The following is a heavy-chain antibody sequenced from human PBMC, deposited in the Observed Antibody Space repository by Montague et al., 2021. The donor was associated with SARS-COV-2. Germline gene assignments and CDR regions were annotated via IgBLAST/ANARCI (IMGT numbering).Heavy chain of an antibody. CDR1: GFTFSSHS. CDR2: ISSSSSYI. V-gene: IGHV3-21*01. CDR3: ARDHYDILTGYYY. J-gene: IGHJ4*02. D-gene: IGHD3-9*01. Sequence: SLRLSCAASGFTFSSHSMNWVRQAPGKGLEWVSSISSSSSYIYYAGSVKGRFTISRDNAKNSLYLQMNSLRAEDTAAYYCARDHYDILTGYYYWGQGTLVTVSS.